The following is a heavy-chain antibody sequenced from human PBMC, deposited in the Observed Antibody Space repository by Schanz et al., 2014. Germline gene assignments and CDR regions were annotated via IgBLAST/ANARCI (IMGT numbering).Heavy chain of an antibody. CDR3: ARPYCSGNLYHPGWFDP. CDR2: ISKNGKYL. D-gene: IGHD2-15*01. V-gene: IGHV3-21*01. CDR1: GFIFTNYS. J-gene: IGHJ5*02. Sequence: VQLMESGGGLVKPGGSLTLSCATSGFIFTNYSMNWVRQAPGKGLEWVSSISKNGKYLYYGDAVKGRFTVSRDDAKSSLFLQMNSLRAEDTAVYYCARPYCSGNLYHPGWFDPWGQGTLVTVSS.